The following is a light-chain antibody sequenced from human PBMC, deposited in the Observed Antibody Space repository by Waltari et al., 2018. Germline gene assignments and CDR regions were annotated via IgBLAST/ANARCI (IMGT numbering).Light chain of an antibody. CDR3: MIWHSSTWV. J-gene: IGLJ3*02. CDR1: SGVDVGPYS. Sequence: QAVLTQPSSLSASPGASASLTCTLRSGVDVGPYSIYWYQQKPGSPPHFLLRYTSAPNKQQGSGVPSRFSGSKDASANAGILLISGLQSEDEADYYCMIWHSSTWVFGGGTKLTVL. CDR2: YTSAPNK. V-gene: IGLV5-45*02.